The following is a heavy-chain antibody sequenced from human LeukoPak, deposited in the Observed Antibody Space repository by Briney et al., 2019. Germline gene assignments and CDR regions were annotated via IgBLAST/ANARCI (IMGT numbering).Heavy chain of an antibody. J-gene: IGHJ4*02. CDR3: AKVQKGQGFFDY. V-gene: IGHV3-23*01. Sequence: SGGSLRLSCAASGFTFSTSAMGWVRQAPGKGLEWVSGISGSGGNTYYADSVKGRLTISRDISKNTLYLQVNSLRVDDTAVYYCAKVQKGQGFFDYWGQGTLVTVSS. CDR2: ISGSGGNT. CDR1: GFTFSTSA.